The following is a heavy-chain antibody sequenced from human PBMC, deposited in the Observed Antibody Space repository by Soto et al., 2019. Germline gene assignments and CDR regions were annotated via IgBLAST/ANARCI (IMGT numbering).Heavy chain of an antibody. CDR2: SYHSGSS. Sequence: SETMALTGTVAGGTIDTAGDFRIRLQQSPGKGLEWVGDSYHSGSSYYNPSLQSRVTISVDRSKAQFYLTLTSVTAAVTAGYFCAGARYCDWCFDLWRLGTPVTVSS. CDR1: GGTIDTAGDF. D-gene: IGHD3-16*01. J-gene: IGHJ4*02. V-gene: IGHV4-30-2*06. CDR3: AGARYCDWCFDL.